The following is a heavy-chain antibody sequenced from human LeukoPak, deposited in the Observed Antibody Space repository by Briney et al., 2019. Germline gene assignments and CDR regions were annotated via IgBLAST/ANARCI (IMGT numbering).Heavy chain of an antibody. Sequence: SETLSLTCAVYGGSFSGYYWSWIRQPPGKGLEWIGEINHSGSTNYNPSLKSRVTISVDTSKTPFSLKLSSVTAADTAVYYCARGSHCTNGVCYLSSLDYWGQGTLVTVSS. J-gene: IGHJ4*02. CDR3: ARGSHCTNGVCYLSSLDY. V-gene: IGHV4-34*01. CDR1: GGSFSGYY. D-gene: IGHD2-8*01. CDR2: INHSGST.